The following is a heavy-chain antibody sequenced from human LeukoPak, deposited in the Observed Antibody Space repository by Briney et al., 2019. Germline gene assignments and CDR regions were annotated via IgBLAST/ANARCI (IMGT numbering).Heavy chain of an antibody. Sequence: GGSLRLSCAAAGFTFDDYAMRWVRQAPGKGLEWVSGISWNSGSIGYADSVKGRVTISRDNAKNSLYLQMNSLRAEDTALYYCAKDRYSGSSIVDYWGQGTLVTVSS. CDR2: ISWNSGSI. D-gene: IGHD1-26*01. J-gene: IGHJ4*02. CDR3: AKDRYSGSSIVDY. V-gene: IGHV3-9*01. CDR1: GFTFDDYA.